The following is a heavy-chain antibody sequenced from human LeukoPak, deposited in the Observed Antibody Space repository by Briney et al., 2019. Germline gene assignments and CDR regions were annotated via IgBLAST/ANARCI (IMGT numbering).Heavy chain of an antibody. CDR1: GGSINTYY. CDR2: IFYSGST. Sequence: PSETLSLTCTVSGGSINTYYWSWIRQPPGKGLEWIGYIFYSGSTNYNPSLKSRVTMSVDTSKSQFSLRLTSVTAADTAVYYCARGRLYGYGAVGWFDPWGQGTLVTVSS. V-gene: IGHV4-59*01. CDR3: ARGRLYGYGAVGWFDP. D-gene: IGHD5-12*01. J-gene: IGHJ5*02.